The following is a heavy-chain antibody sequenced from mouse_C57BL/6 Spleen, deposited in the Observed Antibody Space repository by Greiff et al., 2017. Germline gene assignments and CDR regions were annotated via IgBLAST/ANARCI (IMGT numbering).Heavy chain of an antibody. Sequence: VQVVESGAELVRPGASVTLSCKASGYTFTDYEMHWVKQTPVHGLEWIGAIDPETGGTAYNQKFKGKAILTADKSSSTAYMELRSLTSEDSAVYYCTRTYYYGSSYGAWFAYWGQGTLVTVSA. V-gene: IGHV1-15*01. CDR1: GYTFTDYE. D-gene: IGHD1-1*01. CDR3: TRTYYYGSSYGAWFAY. J-gene: IGHJ3*01. CDR2: IDPETGGT.